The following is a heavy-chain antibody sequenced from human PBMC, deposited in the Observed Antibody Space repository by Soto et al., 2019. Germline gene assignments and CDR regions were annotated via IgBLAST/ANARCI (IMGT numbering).Heavy chain of an antibody. D-gene: IGHD6-13*01. V-gene: IGHV3-23*01. Sequence: EVQLLESGGGLVQLGGSLRLSCAASGFTFSSYAMSWVRQAPGKGLEWVLAVSSSGGSTYYADSVKGRFTISRDNSKNTLYLQMNSLRAEDTAVYYCAKYSTSWRGGQFDYWGQGTLVTVSS. CDR2: VSSSGGST. CDR3: AKYSTSWRGGQFDY. J-gene: IGHJ4*02. CDR1: GFTFSSYA.